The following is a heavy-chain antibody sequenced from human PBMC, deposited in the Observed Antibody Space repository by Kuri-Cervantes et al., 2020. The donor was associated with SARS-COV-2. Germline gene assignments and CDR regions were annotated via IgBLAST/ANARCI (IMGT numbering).Heavy chain of an antibody. J-gene: IGHJ4*02. CDR1: GFTFSNAW. D-gene: IGHD3-3*01. V-gene: IGHV3-15*01. CDR2: IKSKTDGGTT. Sequence: GGSLRLSCAASGFTFSNAWMSWVRQAPGKGLEWVGRIKSKTDGGTTDYAAPVKGRFTISRDDSKNTLYLQMNSLKTEDTAVYYCSVLDFWSGYYNDYWGQGTLVTVSS. CDR3: SVLDFWSGYYNDY.